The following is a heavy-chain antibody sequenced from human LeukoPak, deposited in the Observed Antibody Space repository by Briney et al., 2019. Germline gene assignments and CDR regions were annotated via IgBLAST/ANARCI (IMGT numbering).Heavy chain of an antibody. CDR3: ASITMVRGVPDAFDI. CDR2: IRYDGSNK. D-gene: IGHD3-10*01. V-gene: IGHV3-30*02. CDR1: GFTFSSYG. Sequence: GGSLRLSCAASGFTFSSYGIHWVRQAPGKGLEWVAFIRYDGSNKYYADSVKGRFTISRDNSKNTLYLQMNSLRAEDTAVYYCASITMVRGVPDAFDIWGQGTMVTVSS. J-gene: IGHJ3*02.